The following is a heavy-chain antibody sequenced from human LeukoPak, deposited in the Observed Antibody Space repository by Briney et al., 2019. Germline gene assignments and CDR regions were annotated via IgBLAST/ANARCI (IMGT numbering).Heavy chain of an antibody. V-gene: IGHV3-48*01. CDR1: GFTFSSYN. J-gene: IGHJ4*02. Sequence: GGSLRLSCAASGFTFSSYNMNWVRQAPGKGLEWVLYISSSSNTIYYADSVKGRFTISRDNAKNSLYLQMNSLRAEDTAVYYCATESGTYSGTCFDYWGQGNLVTVSS. CDR2: ISSSSNTI. D-gene: IGHD1-26*01. CDR3: ATESGTYSGTCFDY.